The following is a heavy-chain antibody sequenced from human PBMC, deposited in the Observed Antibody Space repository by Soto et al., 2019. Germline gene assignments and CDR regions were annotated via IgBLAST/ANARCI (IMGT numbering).Heavy chain of an antibody. CDR3: AREWGDYYDSSGYRPFDP. D-gene: IGHD3-22*01. J-gene: IGHJ5*02. CDR1: GGSISSGGYY. Sequence: SETLSLTCTVSGGSISSGGYYWSWIRQHPGKGLEWIGYIYYSGSTYYNPSLKSRVTISVDTSKNQFSLKLSSVTAADTAVYYCAREWGDYYDSSGYRPFDPWGQGTLVTVS. CDR2: IYYSGST. V-gene: IGHV4-31*03.